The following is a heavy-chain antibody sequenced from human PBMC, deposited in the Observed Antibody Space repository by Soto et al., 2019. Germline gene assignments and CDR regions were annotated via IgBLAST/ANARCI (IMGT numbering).Heavy chain of an antibody. CDR3: ATHYGTRGYGAFDI. J-gene: IGHJ3*02. CDR1: GYSLTSYW. Sequence: PGESLKISCKGSGYSLTSYWISWVRQMPGKGLEWMGRIDPSDSYTGYSPSFQGQVTISVDKSISTAYLQWSSLKASDSAMFYCATHYGTRGYGAFDIWGQGTMVTVSS. V-gene: IGHV5-10-1*04. D-gene: IGHD3-22*01. CDR2: IDPSDSYT.